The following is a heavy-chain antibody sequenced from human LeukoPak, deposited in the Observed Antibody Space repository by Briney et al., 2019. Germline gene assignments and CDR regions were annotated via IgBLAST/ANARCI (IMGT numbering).Heavy chain of an antibody. CDR3: TRAKRVIFDY. J-gene: IGHJ4*02. CDR1: GYTFTGYY. D-gene: IGHD1-1*01. CDR2: INPNSGAT. Sequence: ASVKVSCKASGYTFTGYYMHWVRQAPGQGLEWMGWINPNSGATLYAQTFQGRVTMTRDTSINTAYMELSSLRSDDTAVYYCTRAKRVIFDYWGQGTLVTVSS. V-gene: IGHV1-2*02.